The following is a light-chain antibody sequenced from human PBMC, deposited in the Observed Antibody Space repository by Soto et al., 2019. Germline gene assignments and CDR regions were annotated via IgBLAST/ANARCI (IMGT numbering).Light chain of an antibody. J-gene: IGKJ1*01. V-gene: IGKV1-8*01. Sequence: AIRMTQSPSSLSASTGDRVTITCRASQGISSYLAWYQQKPGQAPKLLIYDASSLESGVPSRFSGSGSGTEFTLTISSLQPDDFATYYCQQYNSYSGTFGQGTKVDI. CDR3: QQYNSYSGT. CDR1: QGISSY. CDR2: DAS.